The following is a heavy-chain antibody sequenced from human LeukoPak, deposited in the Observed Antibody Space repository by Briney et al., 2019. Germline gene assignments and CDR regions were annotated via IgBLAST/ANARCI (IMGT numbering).Heavy chain of an antibody. D-gene: IGHD3-3*01. Sequence: ASVKVSCKASGYTFTSYYMHWVRQAPGQGLEWMGIINPSGGSTSYAQKFQGRVTMTRDMSTSTAYMELSSLRSEDTAVYYCAADESYYDFWSGYVAFDYWGQGTLVTVSS. J-gene: IGHJ4*02. CDR3: AADESYYDFWSGYVAFDY. V-gene: IGHV1-46*01. CDR1: GYTFTSYY. CDR2: INPSGGST.